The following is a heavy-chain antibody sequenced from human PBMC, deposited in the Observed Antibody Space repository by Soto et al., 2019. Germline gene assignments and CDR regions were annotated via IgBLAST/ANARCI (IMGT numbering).Heavy chain of an antibody. Sequence: QVQLVESGGGVVQPGTSLRLSCVGSGFTFRSYVIHWVRQAPGKGLEWVALTSYDGSNKYYDDSVKGRFTISRDNSRNTVDLQMDSLRIEETALYYFARWGTTGGLDVWGQGTLVSVSS. J-gene: IGHJ4*02. CDR1: GFTFRSYV. D-gene: IGHD3-16*01. V-gene: IGHV3-30*19. CDR2: TSYDGSNK. CDR3: ARWGTTGGLDV.